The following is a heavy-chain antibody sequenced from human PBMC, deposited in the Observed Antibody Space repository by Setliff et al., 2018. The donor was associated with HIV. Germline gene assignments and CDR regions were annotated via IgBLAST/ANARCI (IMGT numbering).Heavy chain of an antibody. D-gene: IGHD4-4*01. V-gene: IGHV4-34*11. CDR2: VYSSGST. J-gene: IGHJ6*03. CDR3: ARVVYTYYYMDV. CDR1: GGSFSGYY. Sequence: SETLSLTCAVYGGSFSGYYWSWIRQPPGKGLEWIGSVYSSGSTYYSPSLKSRLMISVDTSKNQFSLNMTSVTAADTAVYFCARVVYTYYYMDVWGKGTTVTVSS.